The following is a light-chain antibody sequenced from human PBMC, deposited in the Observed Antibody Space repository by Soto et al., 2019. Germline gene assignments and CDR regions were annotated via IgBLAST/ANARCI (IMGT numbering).Light chain of an antibody. CDR3: HQYEDYPLA. V-gene: IGKV1-27*01. CDR2: AAS. CDR1: LPISNY. J-gene: IGKJ4*01. Sequence: DIQMTQSPSSLSASAGDRVTITCRASLPISNYLAWYQQKPGKIANLLIYAASTLQAGFPSRFSGSGSGTDFSLTISTLQPEDVAVYFCHQYEDYPLAVGGGTKVDIK.